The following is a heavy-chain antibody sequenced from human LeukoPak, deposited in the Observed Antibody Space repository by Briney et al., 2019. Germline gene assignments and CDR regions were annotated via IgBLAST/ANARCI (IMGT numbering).Heavy chain of an antibody. CDR2: IIPIFGTA. CDR3: ARDIGYYYDSSGYYYG. D-gene: IGHD3-22*01. V-gene: IGHV1-69*05. CDR1: GGTFSSYA. Sequence: SVKVSCKASGGTFSSYAISWVRQAPGQGLEWMGRIIPIFGTANHAQKFQGRVTITTDESTSTAYMGLSSLRSEDTAVYYCARDIGYYYDSSGYYYGWGQGTLVTVSS. J-gene: IGHJ4*02.